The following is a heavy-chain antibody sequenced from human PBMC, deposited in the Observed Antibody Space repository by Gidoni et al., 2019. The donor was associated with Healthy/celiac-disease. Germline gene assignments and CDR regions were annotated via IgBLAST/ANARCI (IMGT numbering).Heavy chain of an antibody. V-gene: IGHV3-30*18. Sequence: HLVDSGGGVVQPGRSLRLSCAASGFTFSGYGMHWVRQAPGKGLEWVAVISYDGSNKYYADSVKGRFTISRDNSKNTLYLQMNSLRAEDTAVYYCAKASSSWFDYWGQGTLVTVSS. CDR1: GFTFSGYG. CDR2: ISYDGSNK. J-gene: IGHJ4*02. D-gene: IGHD6-13*01. CDR3: AKASSSWFDY.